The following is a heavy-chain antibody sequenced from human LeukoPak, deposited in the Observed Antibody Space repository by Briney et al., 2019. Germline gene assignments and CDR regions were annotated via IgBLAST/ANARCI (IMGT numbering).Heavy chain of an antibody. V-gene: IGHV4-59*08. CDR2: IFYSGST. Sequence: SDTLSLTCTVSGGSISSYYWTWIRQPPGKGLEWIGYIFYSGSTNYNPSLKSRVTISLDTSKNQFSLKLSSVTAADTAVYYCASRAVNTLGEAFDFWGQGTLVTVSS. D-gene: IGHD3-10*01. CDR3: ASRAVNTLGEAFDF. CDR1: GGSISSYY. J-gene: IGHJ4*02.